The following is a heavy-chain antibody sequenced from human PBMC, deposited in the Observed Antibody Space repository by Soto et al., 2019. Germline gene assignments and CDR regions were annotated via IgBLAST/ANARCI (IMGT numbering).Heavy chain of an antibody. V-gene: IGHV3-21*01. J-gene: IGHJ4*02. Sequence: GWALRVSCSASGFTFNIHNMNWVRQAPGKGLEWVSSISSRSSYIYYSDSVKGRFTISRDNAKNSLYLQMNSLRAEDTAVYYCARDNVPSDFFDSWGQGTLVTASS. CDR1: GFTFNIHN. D-gene: IGHD2-8*01. CDR3: ARDNVPSDFFDS. CDR2: ISSRSSYI.